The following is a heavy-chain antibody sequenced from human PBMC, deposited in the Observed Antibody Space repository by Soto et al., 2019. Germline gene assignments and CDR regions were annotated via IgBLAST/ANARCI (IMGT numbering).Heavy chain of an antibody. J-gene: IGHJ6*02. CDR1: GFTFSSYA. Sequence: GGSLRLSCAASGFTFSSYAMHWVRQAPGKGLERVAVISYDGSNKYYADSVKGRFTISRDNSKDRLYLQMNSLRAEDTAVYYCARDGVGGRIALYYYYYGMDVWGQGTTVTVSS. V-gene: IGHV3-30-3*01. CDR2: ISYDGSNK. CDR3: ARDGVGGRIALYYYYYGMDV. D-gene: IGHD2-21*01.